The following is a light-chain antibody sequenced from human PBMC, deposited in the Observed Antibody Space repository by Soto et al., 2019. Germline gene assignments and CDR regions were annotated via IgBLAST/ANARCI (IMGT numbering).Light chain of an antibody. Sequence: QSALTQPASVSGSPGQAITISCTGTNSDVGGYNYVSWYQQYPDKAPKLMIYEVSNRPSGVSNRFSGSKSGNTASLTISGLQAEDEADYYCSSYTRSDTPVVFGGGTKLTVL. V-gene: IGLV2-14*01. CDR1: NSDVGGYNY. CDR2: EVS. J-gene: IGLJ2*01. CDR3: SSYTRSDTPVV.